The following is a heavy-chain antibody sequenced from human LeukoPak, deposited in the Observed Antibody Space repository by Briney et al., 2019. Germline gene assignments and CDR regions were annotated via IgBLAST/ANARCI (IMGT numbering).Heavy chain of an antibody. CDR3: ARDRGLEKAFDI. CDR2: ISSSSSYI. D-gene: IGHD1-1*01. J-gene: IGHJ3*02. CDR1: GFTFSSYS. V-gene: IGHV3-21*01. Sequence: GGSLRLSCAASGFTFSSYSMNWVRQAPGKGLEWVSSISSSSSYIYYADSVKGRFTISRDNAKNSLYLQMNSLRAEDTAVYYCARDRGLEKAFDIWGQGTMVTVSS.